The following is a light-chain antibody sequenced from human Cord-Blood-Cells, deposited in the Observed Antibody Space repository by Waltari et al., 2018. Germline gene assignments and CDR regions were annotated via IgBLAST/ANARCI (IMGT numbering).Light chain of an antibody. J-gene: IGLJ2*01. CDR2: DVS. CDR1: SSDVGGYNY. CDR3: SSYTSSSIVV. Sequence: QSALTQPASVSGSPGQSITISCTGTSSDVGGYNYVSWYQQHPGKAPKLMIYDVSKRPSGVSNRCSGSKSGNTASLTISGLQAEDEADYYCSSYTSSSIVVFGGGTKLTVI. V-gene: IGLV2-14*01.